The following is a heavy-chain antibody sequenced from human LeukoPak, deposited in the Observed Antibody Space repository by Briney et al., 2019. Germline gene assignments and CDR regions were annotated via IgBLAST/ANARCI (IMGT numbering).Heavy chain of an antibody. D-gene: IGHD6-13*01. J-gene: IGHJ3*02. CDR1: GFAFSSYA. Sequence: GGSLRLSCAASGFAFSSYAMSWVRQAPGKGLEWVSAIGTAGDTYYPGSVKGRFTISRENAKNSLYLQMNSLRAGDTAVYYCARACAAGECEEDAFDIWGQGTMVTVSS. CDR3: ARACAAGECEEDAFDI. CDR2: IGTAGDT. V-gene: IGHV3-13*01.